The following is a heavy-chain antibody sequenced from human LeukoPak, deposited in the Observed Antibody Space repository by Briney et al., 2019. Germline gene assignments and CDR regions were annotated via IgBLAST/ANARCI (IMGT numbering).Heavy chain of an antibody. CDR3: ARVEYSSSWDNWFDP. CDR1: GASISSITYY. J-gene: IGHJ5*02. V-gene: IGHV4-39*01. Sequence: SETLSLTCTVSGASISSITYYWGWLRQPPGKGLEWIGSIYYSGSTYYTTSLKSRVTISIDTFNNQFSLKLTSVTAADTAVYYCARVEYSSSWDNWFDPWGQGTLVTVSS. D-gene: IGHD6-13*01. CDR2: IYYSGST.